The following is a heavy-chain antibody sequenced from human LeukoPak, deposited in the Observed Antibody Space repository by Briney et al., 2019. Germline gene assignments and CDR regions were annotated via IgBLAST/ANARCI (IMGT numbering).Heavy chain of an antibody. CDR1: GFTFSSYG. Sequence: GRSLRLSCAASGFTFSSYGMHWVRQAPGKGLEWVAVIWYDGSNEYYADSVKGRFTISRDNSKNTLYLQMNSLRAEDTAVYYCARGGTAARPRYYYYMDVWGKGTTVTVSS. D-gene: IGHD6-6*01. J-gene: IGHJ6*03. CDR3: ARGGTAARPRYYYYMDV. CDR2: IWYDGSNE. V-gene: IGHV3-33*01.